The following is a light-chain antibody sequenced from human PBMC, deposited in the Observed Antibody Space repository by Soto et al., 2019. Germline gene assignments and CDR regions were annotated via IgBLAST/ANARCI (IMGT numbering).Light chain of an antibody. CDR3: CSHAGSYTWV. J-gene: IGLJ3*02. CDR2: YVT. CDR1: SSDVGAYNF. Sequence: QSALTQPRSVSGSPGQSVTISCTGTSSDVGAYNFVSWYQQHPGRAPKLMIYYVTERPSGVPDRFSGSKSGNTASLTISGLQAEDEADYFCCSHAGSYTWVFGGGTKLTVL. V-gene: IGLV2-11*01.